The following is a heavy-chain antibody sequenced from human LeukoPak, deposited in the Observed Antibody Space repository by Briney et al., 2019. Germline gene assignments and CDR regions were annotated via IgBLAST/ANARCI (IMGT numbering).Heavy chain of an antibody. J-gene: IGHJ5*02. V-gene: IGHV4-38-2*01. Sequence: PSETLSLTCAVSGHSISSDYYWGWIRQPPGKGLEWIGSIYHDGSSYYNPSLKSRATLSVNTSHKQISLTLSSMTAADTAVYYCARGADSNSWHWFDPWGQGTQVIVSS. CDR3: ARGADSNSWHWFDP. CDR2: IYHDGSS. CDR1: GHSISSDYY. D-gene: IGHD6-13*01.